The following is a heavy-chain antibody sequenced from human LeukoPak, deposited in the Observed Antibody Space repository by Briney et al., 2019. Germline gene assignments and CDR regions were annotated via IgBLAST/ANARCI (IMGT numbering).Heavy chain of an antibody. D-gene: IGHD1/OR15-1a*01. CDR3: AKVATLNTLDAFDI. J-gene: IGHJ3*02. Sequence: GGSLRLSCSASGFTFSSYGMSWVRQAPGKGLEWVSVVSLTGDNMFYADSVKGRFTISRDNSKSTMYLQMDSLRVDDTAVYYCAKVATLNTLDAFDIWGQGTMVTVSS. CDR1: GFTFSSYG. V-gene: IGHV3-23*01. CDR2: VSLTGDNM.